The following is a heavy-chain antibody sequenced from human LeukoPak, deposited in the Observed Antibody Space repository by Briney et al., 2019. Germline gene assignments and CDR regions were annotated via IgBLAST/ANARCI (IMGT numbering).Heavy chain of an antibody. D-gene: IGHD3-10*01. J-gene: IGHJ3*02. CDR3: ATMVRGVIWAFDI. CDR2: IYHSGST. V-gene: IGHV4-30-2*01. Sequence: SETLSLTCAVSGGSISSGGYSWSWVRQPPGKGLEWIGYIYHSGSTYYNPSLKSRVTISVDTSKNQFSLKLSSVTAADTAVYYCATMVRGVIWAFDIWGQGTMVTVSS. CDR1: GGSISSGGYS.